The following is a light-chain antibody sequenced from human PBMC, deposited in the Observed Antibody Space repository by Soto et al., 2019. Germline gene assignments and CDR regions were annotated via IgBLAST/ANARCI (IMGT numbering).Light chain of an antibody. CDR3: HQYNTYSPT. CDR2: DAS. J-gene: IGKJ1*01. CDR1: QSISYW. Sequence: DIQITQSPSTLSASVGDRVTITCRASQSISYWLAWYQQKPGKAPKLLIYDASGLESGVPSRFSGSGSGTEFTLTISSLQPDDFATYYCHQYNTYSPTFGQGTKVDIK. V-gene: IGKV1-5*01.